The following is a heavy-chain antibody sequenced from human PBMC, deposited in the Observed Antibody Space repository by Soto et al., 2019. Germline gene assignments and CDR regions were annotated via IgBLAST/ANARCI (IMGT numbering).Heavy chain of an antibody. CDR2: ISSSSSYI. Sequence: GGSLRLSCAASGFTFGSYAMSWVRQAPGKGLEWVATISSSSSYIYYADSVKGRFTISRDNAKNSLYLQMNSLRAEDTAVYYCARAGLLASGDYWGQGTLVTVSS. V-gene: IGHV3-21*01. J-gene: IGHJ4*02. CDR3: ARAGLLASGDY. D-gene: IGHD1-26*01. CDR1: GFTFGSYA.